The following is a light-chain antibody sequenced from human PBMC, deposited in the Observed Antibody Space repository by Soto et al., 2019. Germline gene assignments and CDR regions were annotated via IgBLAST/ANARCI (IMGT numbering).Light chain of an antibody. J-gene: IGKJ4*01. V-gene: IGKV1-39*01. CDR3: QPGSFTLT. CDR1: QSISTY. Sequence: DIQMTQSPSSLSASVGDRVTITCRASQSISTYLNWYQQKLGKAPKLLISGASSLQGGVPSRFSGSGSGTDFTLTISSLQPEDFATYYCQPGSFTLTFSGGTKLEIK. CDR2: GAS.